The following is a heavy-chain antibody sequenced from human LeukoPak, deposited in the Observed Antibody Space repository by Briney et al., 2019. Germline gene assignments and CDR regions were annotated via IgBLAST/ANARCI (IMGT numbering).Heavy chain of an antibody. CDR3: ARLGRTVTTSFQY. CDR1: GGSISSYY. D-gene: IGHD4-17*01. V-gene: IGHV4-59*08. CDR2: IYYSGST. J-gene: IGHJ1*01. Sequence: PSETLSLTCTVSGGSISSYYWSWIRQPPGKGLEWIGYIYYSGSTNYNPSLKSRVTISVDTSKNQFSLKLSSVTAADTAVYYCARLGRTVTTSFQYWGQGTLVTVSS.